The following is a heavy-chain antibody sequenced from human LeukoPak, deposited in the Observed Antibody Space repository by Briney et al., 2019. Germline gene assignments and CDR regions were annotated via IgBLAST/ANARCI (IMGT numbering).Heavy chain of an antibody. CDR1: GGSISSSSYY. Sequence: SETLSLTCTVSGGSISSSSYYWGWIRQPPGKGLEWIGSIYYSGSTCYNPSLKSRVTISVDTSKNQFSLKLSSVTAADTAVYYCARGYYYDSSGYYLDYWGQGTLVTVSS. J-gene: IGHJ4*02. V-gene: IGHV4-39*01. CDR3: ARGYYYDSSGYYLDY. CDR2: IYYSGST. D-gene: IGHD3-22*01.